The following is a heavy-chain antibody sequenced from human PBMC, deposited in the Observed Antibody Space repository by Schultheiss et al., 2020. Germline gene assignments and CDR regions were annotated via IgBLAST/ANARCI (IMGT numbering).Heavy chain of an antibody. J-gene: IGHJ4*02. D-gene: IGHD3-22*01. CDR2: INPNSGGT. CDR1: GYTFTGYY. V-gene: IGHV1-2*04. CDR3: ARGARSSGYYFMRYYFDY. Sequence: ASVKVSCKASGYTFTGYYMHWVRQAPGQGLEWMGWINPNSGGTNYAQKFQGWVTMTRDTSISTAYMELSRLRSDDTAVYYCARGARSSGYYFMRYYFDYWGQGTLVTVSS.